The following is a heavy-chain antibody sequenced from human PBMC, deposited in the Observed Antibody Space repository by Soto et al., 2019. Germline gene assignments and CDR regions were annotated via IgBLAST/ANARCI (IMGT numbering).Heavy chain of an antibody. CDR1: GGSISSGDYY. D-gene: IGHD3-22*01. Sequence: KTSETLSLTCTVSGGSISSGDYYWSWIRQPPGKGLEWIGYIYYSGSTYYNPSLKSRVTISVDTSKNQFSLKLSSVTAADTAVYYCARGYYYDSSGHFDYWGQGALVTVSS. J-gene: IGHJ4*02. CDR3: ARGYYYDSSGHFDY. CDR2: IYYSGST. V-gene: IGHV4-30-4*01.